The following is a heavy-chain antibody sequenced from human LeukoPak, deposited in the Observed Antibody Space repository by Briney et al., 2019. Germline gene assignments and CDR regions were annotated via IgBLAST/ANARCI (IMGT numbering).Heavy chain of an antibody. D-gene: IGHD2-2*01. CDR2: RHYSGST. CDR3: ARDHASDYYMDV. J-gene: IGHJ6*03. Sequence: SETLSLTCSVSGGSVSSGGYYWSWIRQRPGRGLEWIGYRHYSGSTYYNPSLKSRVSISINTSKNQLSLSLSSVTAADTAVYFCARDHASDYYMDVWGNGTTVTVSS. V-gene: IGHV4-31*03. CDR1: GGSVSSGGYY.